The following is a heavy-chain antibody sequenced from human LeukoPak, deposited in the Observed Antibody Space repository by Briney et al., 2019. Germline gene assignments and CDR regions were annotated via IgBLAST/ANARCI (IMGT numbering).Heavy chain of an antibody. V-gene: IGHV4-4*07. CDR2: IDTSGSI. J-gene: IGHJ6*03. CDR1: GASISSYY. Sequence: PSETLSLTCSVSGASISSYYWSWIRQPAGKGLEWIGRIDTSGSIIYNPSLRSRVSISVDESKNQLSLKVRSVTAADTAVYYCARVKSSTRRAYYHYYMDVWGKGTTVIVSS. CDR3: ARVKSSTRRAYYHYYMDV.